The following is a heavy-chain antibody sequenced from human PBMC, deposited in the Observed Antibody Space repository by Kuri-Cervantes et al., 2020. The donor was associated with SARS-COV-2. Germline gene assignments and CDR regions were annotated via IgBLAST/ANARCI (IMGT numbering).Heavy chain of an antibody. CDR2: IIPILGIA. Sequence: SVKVSCKASGGTFSSYAISWVRQAPEQGLEWMGRIIPILGIANYAQKFQGRVTITADKSTSTAYMELSSLRSEDTAVYYCARVFAVTTTINYYYDGMDVWGQGTTVTVSS. J-gene: IGHJ6*02. CDR3: ARVFAVTTTINYYYDGMDV. V-gene: IGHV1-69*04. CDR1: GGTFSSYA. D-gene: IGHD4-11*01.